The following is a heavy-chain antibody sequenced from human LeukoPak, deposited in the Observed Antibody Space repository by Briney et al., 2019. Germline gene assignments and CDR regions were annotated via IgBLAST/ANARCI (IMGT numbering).Heavy chain of an antibody. CDR3: ARVRDYGDYENPFDY. CDR1: GFTFSSYG. V-gene: IGHV3-33*01. CDR2: IWYDGSNK. D-gene: IGHD4-17*01. J-gene: IGHJ4*02. Sequence: PGGSLRLSCAASGFTFSSYGMHWVRQAPGKGLEWVAVIWYDGSNKYYADSVKGRFTISRDNSKNTLYLQMNSLRAEDTAVYYCARVRDYGDYENPFDYWGQGTLVTVSS.